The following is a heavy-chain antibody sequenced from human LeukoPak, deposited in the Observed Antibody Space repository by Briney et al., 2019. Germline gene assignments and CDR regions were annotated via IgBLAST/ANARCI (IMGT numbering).Heavy chain of an antibody. CDR1: GFTFSSYA. CDR3: AKDISGSGSYGFDY. V-gene: IGHV3-23*01. CDR2: ISHSGGST. Sequence: GGSLRPSCGASGFTFSSYAMNWVRQSPGKGLEWVSSISHSGGSTYYADSVKGRFTISRDNSKNTLYLQMNSLRVEDTAVYYCAKDISGSGSYGFDYWGQGTLVTVSS. D-gene: IGHD3-10*01. J-gene: IGHJ4*02.